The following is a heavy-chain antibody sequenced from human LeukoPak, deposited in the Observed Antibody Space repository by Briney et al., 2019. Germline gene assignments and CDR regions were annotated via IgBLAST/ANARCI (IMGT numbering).Heavy chain of an antibody. CDR1: GFTFSGFW. V-gene: IGHV3-7*03. J-gene: IGHJ4*02. D-gene: IGHD4-17*01. Sequence: PGGSLRLSCAVSGFTFSGFWMSWSRQAPGKGLEWVASINSDGSEGYYADVVKGRFTISRDNAKNSLYLQINSLRAEDTAVYYCARGYGVPSPFDYWGQGTLVTVSS. CDR3: ARGYGVPSPFDY. CDR2: INSDGSEG.